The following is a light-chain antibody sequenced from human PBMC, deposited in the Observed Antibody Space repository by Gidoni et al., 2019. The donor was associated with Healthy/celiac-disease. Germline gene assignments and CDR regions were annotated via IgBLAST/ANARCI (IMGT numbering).Light chain of an antibody. CDR2: KAS. J-gene: IGKJ1*01. Sequence: DIQMTQSPSTLSASVGDRVTITCRASQSISSWLAWYQQKPGKAPKLLFYKASSLESGVPSRFSGSGSGTEFTLTISSLQPDDFATYYCQQYNSYSLTWTFGQGTMVEIK. CDR3: QQYNSYSLTWT. V-gene: IGKV1-5*03. CDR1: QSISSW.